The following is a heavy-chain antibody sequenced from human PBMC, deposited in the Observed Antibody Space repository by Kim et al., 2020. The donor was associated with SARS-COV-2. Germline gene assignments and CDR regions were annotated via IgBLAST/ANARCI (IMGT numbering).Heavy chain of an antibody. CDR3: ARDFRIAAGPSSYYYYGMDV. CDR2: IYYSGST. J-gene: IGHJ6*02. Sequence: SETLSLTCTVSGGSVSSGSYYWSWIRQPPGKGLEWIGYIYYSGSTNYNPSLKSRVTISVDTSKNQFSLKLSSVTAADTAVYYCARDFRIAAGPSSYYYYGMDVWGQGTTVTVSS. CDR1: GGSVSSGSYY. V-gene: IGHV4-61*01. D-gene: IGHD6-13*01.